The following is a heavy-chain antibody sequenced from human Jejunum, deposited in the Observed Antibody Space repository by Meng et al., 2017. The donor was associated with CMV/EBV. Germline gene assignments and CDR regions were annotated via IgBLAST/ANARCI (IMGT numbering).Heavy chain of an antibody. CDR3: AKFGVSGLDY. V-gene: IGHV3-30*02. J-gene: IGHJ4*02. CDR1: GFTFSAYG. Sequence: LSCVASGFTFSAYGMHWVRQAPGKGLEWVALIRYDGSYYTDSVRGRFTISRDNSKNTLYLQMNSLRAEDTAVYYCAKFGVSGLDYWGQGTLVTVSS. CDR2: IRYDGS. D-gene: IGHD3-3*01.